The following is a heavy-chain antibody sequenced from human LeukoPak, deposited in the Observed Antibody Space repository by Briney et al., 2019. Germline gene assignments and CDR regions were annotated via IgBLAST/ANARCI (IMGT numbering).Heavy chain of an antibody. V-gene: IGHV4-39*07. Sequence: PSETLSLTCTVSGGSINSNSYYWGWIRQPPGKGLEWIGSISYSGTTYYSPSLKSRVTISVDTSKNQFSLKLSSVTAADTAVYYCARVGEKAFHLWPEIDYWGQGTLVTVS. D-gene: IGHD5-24*01. J-gene: IGHJ4*02. CDR3: ARVGEKAFHLWPEIDY. CDR2: ISYSGTT. CDR1: GGSINSNSYY.